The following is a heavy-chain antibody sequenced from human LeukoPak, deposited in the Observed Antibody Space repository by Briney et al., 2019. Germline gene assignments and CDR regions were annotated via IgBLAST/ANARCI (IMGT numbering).Heavy chain of an antibody. CDR2: INGDGSST. D-gene: IGHD1-26*01. J-gene: IGHJ6*02. CDR3: ARVRWELHYYYYGMDV. Sequence: GGSLRLSCAASGFTFSLYWMHWVRQAPGKGLVWVSRINGDGSSTIYADSVKGRFTISRDNSKNTLYLQMNSLRAEDTAVYYCARVRWELHYYYYGMDVWGQGTTVTVS. CDR1: GFTFSLYW. V-gene: IGHV3-74*01.